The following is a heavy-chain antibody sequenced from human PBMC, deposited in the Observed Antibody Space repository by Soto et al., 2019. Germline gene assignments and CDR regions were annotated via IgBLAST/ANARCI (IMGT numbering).Heavy chain of an antibody. Sequence: QVQLVQSGAEVKKPGSSVKVSCKASGGTFSSYAISWVRQAPGQGLEWMGGMIPIFGTASYAQKFQGRVTITADESTSTAYMELSSLRSEDTAVYYCARLWFGELNDAFDIWGQGTMVTVSS. CDR3: ARLWFGELNDAFDI. V-gene: IGHV1-69*01. CDR1: GGTFSSYA. J-gene: IGHJ3*02. CDR2: MIPIFGTA. D-gene: IGHD3-10*01.